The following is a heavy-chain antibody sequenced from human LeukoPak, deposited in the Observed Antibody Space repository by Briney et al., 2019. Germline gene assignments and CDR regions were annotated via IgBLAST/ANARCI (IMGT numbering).Heavy chain of an antibody. V-gene: IGHV4-39*07. Sequence: ASETLSLTCTVSGGSISSNTYYWGWIRQPPGKGLEWIGSIYYSGSTYYNPSLKSRVTISVDTSKNQFSLKLSSVTAADTAVYYCARDYQGGYGDKTVDYWGQGTLVTVSS. CDR1: GGSISSNTYY. D-gene: IGHD5-18*01. CDR3: ARDYQGGYGDKTVDY. J-gene: IGHJ4*02. CDR2: IYYSGST.